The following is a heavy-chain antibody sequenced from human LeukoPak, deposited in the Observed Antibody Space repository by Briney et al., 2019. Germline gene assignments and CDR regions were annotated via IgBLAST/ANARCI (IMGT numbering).Heavy chain of an antibody. J-gene: IGHJ4*02. V-gene: IGHV1-46*01. D-gene: IGHD3-10*01. Sequence: GASVKVSCKASGYTFTSYYMHWVRQAPGQGLEWMGIINPSGGSASYAQKFQGRVTMIRDTSTSTVYMELSSLRSEDTAVYYCARGVRIEGSGSHEGPFFDYWGQGTLVTVSS. CDR1: GYTFTSYY. CDR2: INPSGGSA. CDR3: ARGVRIEGSGSHEGPFFDY.